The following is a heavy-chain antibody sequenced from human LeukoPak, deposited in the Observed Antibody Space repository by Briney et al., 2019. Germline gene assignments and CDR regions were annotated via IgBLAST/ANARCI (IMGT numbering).Heavy chain of an antibody. J-gene: IGHJ4*02. Sequence: PGGSLRLSCAASGFTFSSYWMSWVRQAPGKGLEWVANIKQDGSEKYYVDSVKGRFTISRDNAKNPLYLQMNSLRAGDTAVYYCARDQLRFLEWLPLFFDYWGQGTLVTVSS. CDR3: ARDQLRFLEWLPLFFDY. D-gene: IGHD3-3*01. V-gene: IGHV3-7*01. CDR2: IKQDGSEK. CDR1: GFTFSSYW.